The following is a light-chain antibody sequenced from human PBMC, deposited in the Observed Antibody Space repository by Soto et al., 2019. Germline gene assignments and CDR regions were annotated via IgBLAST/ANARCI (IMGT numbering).Light chain of an antibody. J-gene: IGKJ2*02. CDR1: QFIGNW. V-gene: IGKV1-5*03. CDR2: KAS. Sequence: DIQMTQSPSTLSASVGDRVTMTCRTSQFIGNWLAWYQQKPGKAPKLLIYKASSLESGVPSRFSGSGSGTEFTLTIRSLQPDDFGIYYCQQYNGTFGQGTKLEIK. CDR3: QQYNGT.